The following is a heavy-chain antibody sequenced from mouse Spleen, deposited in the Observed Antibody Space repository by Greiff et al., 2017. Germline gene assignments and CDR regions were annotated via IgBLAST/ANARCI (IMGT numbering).Heavy chain of an antibody. J-gene: IGHJ1*03. Sequence: EVQLVESGGGLVKPGGSLKLSCAASGFTFSDYGMHWVRQAPEKGLEWVAYISSGSSTIYYADTVKGRFTISRDNAKNTLFLQMTSLRSEDTAMYYCAKELYGYTRYFDVWGTGTTVTVSS. V-gene: IGHV5-17*01. CDR2: ISSGSSTI. CDR3: AKELYGYTRYFDV. CDR1: GFTFSDYG. D-gene: IGHD2-2*01.